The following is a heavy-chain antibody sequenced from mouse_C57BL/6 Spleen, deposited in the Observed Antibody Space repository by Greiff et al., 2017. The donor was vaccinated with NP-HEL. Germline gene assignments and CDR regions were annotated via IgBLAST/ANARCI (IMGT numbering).Heavy chain of an antibody. J-gene: IGHJ4*01. D-gene: IGHD3-2*01. CDR1: GYTFTSYW. CDR2: IDPSDSYT. V-gene: IGHV1-59*01. CDR3: ARSETRDAMGY. Sequence: QVQLQQPGAELVRPGTSVKLSCKASGYTFTSYWMHWVKQRPGQGLEWIGVIDPSDSYTNYNQKFKGKATLTVDTSSSTAYMQLSSLTSEDSAVYDCARSETRDAMGYWGQGTSVTVSS.